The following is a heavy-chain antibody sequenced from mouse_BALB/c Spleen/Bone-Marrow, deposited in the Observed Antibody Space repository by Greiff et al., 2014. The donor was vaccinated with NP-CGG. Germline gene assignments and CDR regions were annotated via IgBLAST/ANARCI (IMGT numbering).Heavy chain of an antibody. J-gene: IGHJ2*01. CDR2: IHPNSGNT. CDR3: ARSGFDY. CDR1: GYTFTSSW. D-gene: IGHD3-1*01. V-gene: IGHV1S130*01. Sequence: QVQLQQPGSVLVRPGASVKLSCKASGYTFTSSWMHWAKQRPGQGLEWIGEIHPNSGNTNYNEKFKGKATLNVHTSSITAYVDLSSLTTEDSAVYCGARSGFDYWGQGTTLTVAS.